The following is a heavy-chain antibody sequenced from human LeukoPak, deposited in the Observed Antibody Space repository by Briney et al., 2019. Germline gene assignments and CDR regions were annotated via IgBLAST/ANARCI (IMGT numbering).Heavy chain of an antibody. J-gene: IGHJ4*02. D-gene: IGHD2-2*01. CDR2: IRSKAYGGTT. V-gene: IGHV3-49*03. Sequence: PGGSLRLSCTASGFTFGDYAMSWFRQAPGKGPEWVGFIRSKAYGGTTENAASVKGRFTISRDDSKSIAYLQMNSLKTEDTAVYYCARGGVYCSSVSCSVDYWGQGILVTVSS. CDR1: GFTFGDYA. CDR3: ARGGVYCSSVSCSVDY.